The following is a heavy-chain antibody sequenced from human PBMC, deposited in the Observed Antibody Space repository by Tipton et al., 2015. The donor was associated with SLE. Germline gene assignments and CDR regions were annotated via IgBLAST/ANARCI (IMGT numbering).Heavy chain of an antibody. Sequence: TLSLTCTVSDGSISSHYWSWIRQPPGKGLEWIGYIYYSGSTNYNPSLKSRVTISVDTSKNQFSLKLSSVTAADTAVYYCARGYCTGGVCYTSAFDIWGQGTMVTVSS. CDR3: ARGYCTGGVCYTSAFDI. CDR2: IYYSGST. V-gene: IGHV4-59*08. D-gene: IGHD2-8*02. CDR1: DGSISSHY. J-gene: IGHJ3*02.